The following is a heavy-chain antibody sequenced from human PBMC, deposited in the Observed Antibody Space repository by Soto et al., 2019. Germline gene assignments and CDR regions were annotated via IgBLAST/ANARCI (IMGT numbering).Heavy chain of an antibody. V-gene: IGHV3-30-3*01. CDR1: GFTFSSYA. CDR2: ISYDGSNK. D-gene: IGHD3-22*01. J-gene: IGHJ4*02. CDR3: ARDNIHYYDSSGHSE. Sequence: PGGSLRLSCAASGFTFSSYAMHWVRQAPGKGLEWVAVISYDGSNKYYADSVKGRFTISRDNSKNTLYLQMNSLRAEDTAVYYCARDNIHYYDSSGHSEWGQGTLVTVSS.